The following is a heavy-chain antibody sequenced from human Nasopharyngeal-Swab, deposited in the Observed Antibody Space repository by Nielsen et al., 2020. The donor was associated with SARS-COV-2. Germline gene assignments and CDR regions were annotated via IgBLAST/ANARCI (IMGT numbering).Heavy chain of an antibody. J-gene: IGHJ4*02. CDR1: GYTFTSNG. Sequence: ASVQVSCKASGYTFTSNGMSWLRQAPGQGPEWMGWISTNTGNPEYAQGFTGRFVFSLDTSVSTAYLQINNLKADDTAVYYCARPYCSGRTCYGSFDSWGQGTLVTVSS. D-gene: IGHD2-15*01. V-gene: IGHV7-4-1*02. CDR2: ISTNTGNP. CDR3: ARPYCSGRTCYGSFDS.